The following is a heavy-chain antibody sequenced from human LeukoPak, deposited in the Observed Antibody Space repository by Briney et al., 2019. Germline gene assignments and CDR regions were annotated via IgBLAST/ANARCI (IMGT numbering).Heavy chain of an antibody. V-gene: IGHV3-7*01. D-gene: IGHD6-13*01. CDR3: ARRMVATGTTYFTN. Sequence: GGSLRLSCSVSGFTFRNFWMSWVRQAPGKGLEWVATIKDDGSQKDYVDSVKGRFTISRDNAKNSLHLQMNSLRGEDTGVYYCARRMVATGTTYFTNWGQGALVTVSS. J-gene: IGHJ1*01. CDR2: IKDDGSQK. CDR1: GFTFRNFW.